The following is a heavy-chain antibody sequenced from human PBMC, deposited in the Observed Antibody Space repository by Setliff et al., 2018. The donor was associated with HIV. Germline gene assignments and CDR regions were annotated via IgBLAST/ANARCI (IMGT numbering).Heavy chain of an antibody. CDR1: GFTVSSNY. V-gene: IGHV3-30*02. J-gene: IGHJ5*02. CDR2: IRYDGSNK. CDR3: VKGQFLEWFNWFDP. Sequence: PGGSLRLSCAASGFTVSSNYMSWVRQAPGKGLEWVAFIRYDGSNKYYADSVKGRLTISRDNSKNTLYLQMNSLRAEDTAVYYCVKGQFLEWFNWFDPWGQGTLVTSPQ. D-gene: IGHD3-3*01.